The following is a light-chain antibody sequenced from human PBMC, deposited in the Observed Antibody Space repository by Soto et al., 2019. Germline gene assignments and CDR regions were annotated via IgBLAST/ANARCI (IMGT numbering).Light chain of an antibody. V-gene: IGLV8-61*01. Sequence: QTAVTQEASLSVSPGGTVTLTCGLTSGSVSSRYYPSWYRQDPGQTPRTLIYSGDIRSSGVPDRFSGSILVSKAALTITGAQADDESVYYCVLYMKGDIRVFGGGTKLTVL. CDR2: SGD. J-gene: IGLJ2*01. CDR3: VLYMKGDIRV. CDR1: SGSVSSRYY.